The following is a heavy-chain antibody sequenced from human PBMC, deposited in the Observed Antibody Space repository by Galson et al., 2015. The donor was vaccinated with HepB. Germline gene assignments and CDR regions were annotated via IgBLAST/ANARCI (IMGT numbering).Heavy chain of an antibody. CDR2: IKQDGSEK. V-gene: IGHV3-7*03. J-gene: IGHJ4*02. CDR1: GFTFSSYW. D-gene: IGHD3-10*01. CDR3: ARVEGGYYGSGSYYPFDY. Sequence: LRLSCAASGFTFSSYWMSWVRQAPGKGLEWVANIKQDGSEKYYVDSVKGRFTISRDNAKNSLYLQMNSLRAEDTAVYYCARVEGGYYGSGSYYPFDYWGQGTLVTVSS.